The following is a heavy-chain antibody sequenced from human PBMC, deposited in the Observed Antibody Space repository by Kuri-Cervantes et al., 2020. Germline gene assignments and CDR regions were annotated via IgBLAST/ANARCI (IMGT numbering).Heavy chain of an antibody. CDR1: GFMFDDYA. D-gene: IGHD3-10*01. CDR3: AKDIDAYYYGSGSYYNPDRGSYYFDY. V-gene: IGHV3-9*01. J-gene: IGHJ4*02. CDR2: IGWNSVSI. Sequence: SLKISCAASGFMFDDYAMDWVRQAPGMAEWVSGIGWNSVSIGYADSVKGRFTISRDNAKNSLYLQMNSLRAEDTALYYCAKDIDAYYYGSGSYYNPDRGSYYFDYWGQGTLVTVSS.